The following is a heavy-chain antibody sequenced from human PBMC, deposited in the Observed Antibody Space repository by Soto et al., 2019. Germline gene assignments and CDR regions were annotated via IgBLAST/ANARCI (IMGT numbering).Heavy chain of an antibody. CDR2: IYWDDDK. J-gene: IGHJ1*01. Sequence: QITLKESGPTLVKPTQTLTLTCTFSGFSLSTSGVGVGWIRQPPGKALEWLALIYWDDDKRYSPYLKSRLTITKDTSKNQVVLTMTNMDPVDTATYYCAHSRVLLPYQYCQHWGQGTLVTVSS. V-gene: IGHV2-5*02. CDR3: AHSRVLLPYQYCQH. CDR1: GFSLSTSGVG. D-gene: IGHD3-10*01.